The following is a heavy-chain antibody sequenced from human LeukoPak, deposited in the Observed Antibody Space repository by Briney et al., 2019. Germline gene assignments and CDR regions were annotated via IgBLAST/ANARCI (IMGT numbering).Heavy chain of an antibody. Sequence: PGGSLRLSYAASGFTFSSYSMNWVRQAPGKGLEWVSSISSSSSYMYYADSVKGRFTISRDNAKNSLYLQMNSLRAEDTAVYYCARDGNYDILTGYAVWGQGTLVTVSS. CDR3: ARDGNYDILTGYAV. V-gene: IGHV3-21*01. CDR2: ISSSSSYM. D-gene: IGHD3-9*01. J-gene: IGHJ4*02. CDR1: GFTFSSYS.